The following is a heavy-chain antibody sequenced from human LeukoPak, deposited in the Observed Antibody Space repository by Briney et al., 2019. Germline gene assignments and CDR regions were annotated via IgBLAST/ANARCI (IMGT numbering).Heavy chain of an antibody. CDR3: AREDIVVVPAATRYYYYGMDV. J-gene: IGHJ6*02. V-gene: IGHV3-30*14. Sequence: GRSLRLSCAASGFTFSSYAMHWVRQAPGKGLEWVAVISYDGSNKYYADSVKGRFTISRDNSKNTLYLQMNSLRAEDTAVYYCAREDIVVVPAATRYYYYGMDVWGQGTTVTVSS. D-gene: IGHD2-2*01. CDR2: ISYDGSNK. CDR1: GFTFSSYA.